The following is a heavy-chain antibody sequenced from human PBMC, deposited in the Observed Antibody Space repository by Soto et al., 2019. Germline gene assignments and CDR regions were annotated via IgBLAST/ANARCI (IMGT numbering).Heavy chain of an antibody. V-gene: IGHV4-4*02. CDR1: GDSIKTETW. CDR2: IKHTGDA. Sequence: SETLSLTCAVSGDSIKTETWWIWLRQLPGTGLEWVGEIKHTGDANANPALRSRVSMSVDRTKNQFFLNLRSVSAADTAVYFCARDGRLHWFESWGQGTLVTVAS. CDR3: ARDGRLHWFES. J-gene: IGHJ5*01.